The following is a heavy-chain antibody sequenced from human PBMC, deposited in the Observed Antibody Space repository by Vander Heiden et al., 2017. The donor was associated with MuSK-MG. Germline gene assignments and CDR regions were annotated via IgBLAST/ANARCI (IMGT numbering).Heavy chain of an antibody. Sequence: QVQLVESGGGVVQPGRSLRLSWAASGFTFGSYAMHWVRQAPGKGLEWVAVISYDGSNKYYADSVKGRFTISRDNSKNTLYLQMNSLRAEDTAVYYCARDRATMVREAFGYWGQGTLVTVSS. V-gene: IGHV3-30-3*01. D-gene: IGHD3-10*01. CDR2: ISYDGSNK. CDR1: GFTFGSYA. J-gene: IGHJ4*02. CDR3: ARDRATMVREAFGY.